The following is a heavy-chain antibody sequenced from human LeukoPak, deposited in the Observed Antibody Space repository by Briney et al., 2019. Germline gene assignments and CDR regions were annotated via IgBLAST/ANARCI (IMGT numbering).Heavy chain of an antibody. CDR3: ARGYYDSSGYSNPFDY. J-gene: IGHJ4*02. Sequence: SETLSLTCTVSGASISSYYWSWIRQPPGKGLEWIGYIYYTGNTNYNPSLKSRVTVSVDTSKNQFSLRLTSVTAADTAVYYCARGYYDSSGYSNPFDYWGQGTLVTVSS. V-gene: IGHV4-59*01. CDR1: GASISSYY. CDR2: IYYTGNT. D-gene: IGHD3-22*01.